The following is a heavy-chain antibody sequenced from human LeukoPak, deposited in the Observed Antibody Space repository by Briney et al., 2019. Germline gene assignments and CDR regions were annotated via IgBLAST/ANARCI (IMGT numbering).Heavy chain of an antibody. J-gene: IGHJ4*02. Sequence: PGGSLRLSCAASGFTFSSYAMSWVRQTPGKGLEWVSVIYSGGSTYYADSVKGRFTISRHNSKNTLYLQMNSLRAEDTAVYYCARAGYSYAFDYWGQGTLVTVSS. CDR1: GFTFSSYA. CDR3: ARAGYSYAFDY. V-gene: IGHV3-53*04. D-gene: IGHD5-18*01. CDR2: IYSGGST.